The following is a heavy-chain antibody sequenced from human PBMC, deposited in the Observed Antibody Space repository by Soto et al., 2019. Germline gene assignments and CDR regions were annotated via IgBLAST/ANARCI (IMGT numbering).Heavy chain of an antibody. CDR1: GFSFISYS. D-gene: IGHD3-3*01. J-gene: IGHJ6*03. CDR3: VRDFGLYFRSGYMDV. V-gene: IGHV3-21*02. Sequence: EVQLVESGGGLVKPGGSLRLSCAASGFSFISYSMNWVRQAPGKGLEWVSSINEDSSYIYYAHSLRGRFTISRDNAKDSLYLQMNSLIAEDTAVYYCVRDFGLYFRSGYMDVWGDGATVTVSS. CDR2: INEDSSYI.